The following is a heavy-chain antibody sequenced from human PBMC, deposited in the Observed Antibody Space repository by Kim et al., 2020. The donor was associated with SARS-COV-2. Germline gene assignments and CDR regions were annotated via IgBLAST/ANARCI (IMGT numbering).Heavy chain of an antibody. V-gene: IGHV7-4-1*02. Sequence: ASVKVSCKASGYTFTSYAMNWVRQAPGQGLEWMGWINTNTGNPTYAQGFTGRFVFSLDTSVSTAYLQISSLKAGDTAVYYCARIRCSSTSCHRADYYGMDVWGQGTTVTISS. CDR2: INTNTGNP. CDR1: GYTFTSYA. CDR3: ARIRCSSTSCHRADYYGMDV. J-gene: IGHJ6*02. D-gene: IGHD2-2*01.